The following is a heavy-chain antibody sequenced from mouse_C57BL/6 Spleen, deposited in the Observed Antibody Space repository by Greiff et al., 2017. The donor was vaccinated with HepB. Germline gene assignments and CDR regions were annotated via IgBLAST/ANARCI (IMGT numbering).Heavy chain of an antibody. CDR3: ARSNDPTTAPYWYFDV. Sequence: QVQLQQPGAELVRPGSSVKLSCKASGYTFTSYWMHWVKQRPIQGLEWIGNIDPSDSETHYNQKFKDKATLTVDKSSSTAYMQLSSLTSEDSAVYYCARSNDPTTAPYWYFDVWGTGTTVTVSS. CDR1: GYTFTSYW. D-gene: IGHD1-2*01. J-gene: IGHJ1*03. V-gene: IGHV1-52*01. CDR2: IDPSDSET.